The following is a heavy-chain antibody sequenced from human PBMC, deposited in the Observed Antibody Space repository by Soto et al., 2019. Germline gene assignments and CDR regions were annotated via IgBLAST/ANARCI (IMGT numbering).Heavy chain of an antibody. CDR3: ARDPNAGYSYGGFDY. Sequence: ASVKVSCKASGYTFTSYYMHWVRQAPGQGLEWMGIINPSGGSTSYAQKFQGRVTMTRDTSTSTVYMELSSLRSEDTAVYYCARDPNAGYSYGGFDYWGQGTLVTVSS. V-gene: IGHV1-46*01. CDR1: GYTFTSYY. J-gene: IGHJ4*02. D-gene: IGHD5-18*01. CDR2: INPSGGST.